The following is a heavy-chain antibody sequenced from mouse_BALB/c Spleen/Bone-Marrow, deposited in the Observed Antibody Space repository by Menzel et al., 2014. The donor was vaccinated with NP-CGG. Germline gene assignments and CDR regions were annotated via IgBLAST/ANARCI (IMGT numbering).Heavy chain of an antibody. CDR1: GFTFSSYG. Sequence: EVQLVESGGDLVKSGGSLKLSCAASGFTFSSYGMSWVRRTPDKRLEWVAIISSGGSYTYYPDSVKGRFTISRDNAKNTLYLQMSSLKSEDTAMYYCARHNYGYYAMDYWGQGTPVTVSS. D-gene: IGHD1-1*01. CDR3: ARHNYGYYAMDY. J-gene: IGHJ4*01. V-gene: IGHV5-6*01. CDR2: ISSGGSYT.